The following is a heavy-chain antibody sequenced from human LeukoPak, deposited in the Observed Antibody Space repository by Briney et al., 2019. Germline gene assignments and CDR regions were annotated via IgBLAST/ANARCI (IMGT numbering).Heavy chain of an antibody. Sequence: GGSLRLPCAASGFTFDDYAMHWVRQAPGKGLEWVSGISWNSGSIGYADSVKGRFTISRDNAKNSLYLQMNSLRAEDTALYYCAKDIARHCSSTSCSAPLDYWGQGTLVTVSS. CDR3: AKDIARHCSSTSCSAPLDY. CDR1: GFTFDDYA. V-gene: IGHV3-9*01. J-gene: IGHJ4*02. CDR2: ISWNSGSI. D-gene: IGHD2-2*01.